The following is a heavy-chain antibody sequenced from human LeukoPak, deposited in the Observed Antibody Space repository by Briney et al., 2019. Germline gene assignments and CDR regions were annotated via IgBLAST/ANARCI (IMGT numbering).Heavy chain of an antibody. J-gene: IGHJ6*02. CDR1: GFTFSSYA. CDR2: ISGSGGST. D-gene: IGHD4-11*01. Sequence: GGSLRLSCAASGFTFSSYAMSWVRQAPGKGLEWASAISGSGGSTYYADSVKGRFTISRDNSKNTLYLQMNSLRAEDTAVYYCAKFQGTTVIYYGMDVWGQGTTVTVSS. CDR3: AKFQGTTVIYYGMDV. V-gene: IGHV3-23*01.